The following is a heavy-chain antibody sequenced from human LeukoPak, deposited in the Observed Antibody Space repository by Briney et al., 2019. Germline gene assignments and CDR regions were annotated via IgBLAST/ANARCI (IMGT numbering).Heavy chain of an antibody. CDR2: VSGSGGST. CDR1: GFTFSSYA. J-gene: IGHJ4*02. CDR3: AKDRRTYSSSWGFFDY. V-gene: IGHV3-23*01. D-gene: IGHD6-6*01. Sequence: GGSLRLSCAASGFTFSSYAMSWVPQAPGKGLECVLAVSGSGGSTYYADSVKGRFTISRDNSKNTLYLQMNSLRAEDTAVDYCAKDRRTYSSSWGFFDYWGQGTLVTVSS.